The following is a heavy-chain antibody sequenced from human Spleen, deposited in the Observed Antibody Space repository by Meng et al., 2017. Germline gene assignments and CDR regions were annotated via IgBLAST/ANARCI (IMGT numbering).Heavy chain of an antibody. V-gene: IGHV4-61*01. D-gene: IGHD3-22*01. CDR2: IYYSGST. CDR1: GGSVRSGSYY. Sequence: QVQLQESGPGLVRPSETLSLPCTVPGGSVRSGSYYWSWIRQPPGKGLEWIGYIYYSGSTNYNPSLKSRVTISVDTSKNQFSLKLSSVSAADTAVYYCASFLYYYDVGGQTLGWGQGTLVTVSS. J-gene: IGHJ4*02. CDR3: ASFLYYYDVGGQTLG.